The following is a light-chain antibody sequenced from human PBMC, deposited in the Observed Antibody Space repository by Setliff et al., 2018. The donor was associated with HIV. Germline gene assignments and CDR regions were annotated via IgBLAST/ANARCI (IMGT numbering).Light chain of an antibody. J-gene: IGLJ2*01. CDR2: DVR. CDR1: SSDVGAYDY. V-gene: IGLV2-14*03. CDR3: SSYTTSSYTVL. Sequence: QSVLTQPASVSGSPGQSITISCTGTSSDVGAYDYVSWYQQYPGKAPQLIIYDVRNRPSGVSNRFSGSKSGNTASLTISGLQAEDEADYYCSSYTTSSYTVLFGGGTKVTVL.